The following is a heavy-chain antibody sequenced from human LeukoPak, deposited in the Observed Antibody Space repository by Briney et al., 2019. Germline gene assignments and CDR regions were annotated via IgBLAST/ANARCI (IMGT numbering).Heavy chain of an antibody. CDR3: ARSGSGPRAFDI. CDR2: ISAYNGGT. Sequence: GASVKVSCKASGYTFTSYGISWVRQAPGQGLEWMGWISAYNGGTNYAQKFQGRVTMTRDTSISTAYMELSRLRSDDTAVYYCARSGSGPRAFDIWGQGTMVTVSS. J-gene: IGHJ3*02. CDR1: GYTFTSYG. V-gene: IGHV1-18*01. D-gene: IGHD3-10*01.